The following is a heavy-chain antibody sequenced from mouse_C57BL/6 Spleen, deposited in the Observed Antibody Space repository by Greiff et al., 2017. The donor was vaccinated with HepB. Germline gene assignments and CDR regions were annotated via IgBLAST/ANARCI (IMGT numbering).Heavy chain of an antibody. CDR2: ISSGSSTI. CDR3: AGYYGDYYYAMDY. J-gene: IGHJ4*01. CDR1: GFTFSDYG. D-gene: IGHD1-1*02. V-gene: IGHV5-17*01. Sequence: EVKLMESGGGLVKPGGSLKLSCAASGFTFSDYGMHWVRQAPEKGLEWVAYISSGSSTIYYADTVKGRFTISRDNAKNTLFLQMTSLRSEDTAMYYCAGYYGDYYYAMDYWGQGTSVTVSS.